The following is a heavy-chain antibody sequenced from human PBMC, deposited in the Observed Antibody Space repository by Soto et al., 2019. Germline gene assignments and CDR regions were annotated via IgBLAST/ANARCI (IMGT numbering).Heavy chain of an antibody. CDR1: GFTFSSYS. V-gene: IGHV3-21*01. J-gene: IGHJ4*02. CDR3: ALPGYDFWSGYYNTSIDY. D-gene: IGHD3-3*01. Sequence: GGSLRLSCAASGFTFSSYSMNWVRQAPGKGLEWVSSISSSSSYIYYADSVKGRFTISRDNAKNSLYLQMNSLRAEDTAVYYCALPGYDFWSGYYNTSIDYWGQGTLVTVSS. CDR2: ISSSSSYI.